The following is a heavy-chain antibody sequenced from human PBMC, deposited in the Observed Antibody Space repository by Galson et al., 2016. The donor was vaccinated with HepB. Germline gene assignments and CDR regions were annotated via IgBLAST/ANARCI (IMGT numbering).Heavy chain of an antibody. CDR2: IKSKVDGGAA. D-gene: IGHD6-19*01. CDR3: TTVLSTASMSGWYDWGFDS. CDR1: GFTFSNVW. V-gene: IGHV3-15*07. J-gene: IGHJ4*02. Sequence: SLRLSCAASGFTFSNVWMNWVRQARGKGLEWVGRIKSKVDGGAADYAAPVKGRFTISGDDSKNTLYLQMTGLKTEDTAVYYCTTVLSTASMSGWYDWGFDSWGQGTLVTVSS.